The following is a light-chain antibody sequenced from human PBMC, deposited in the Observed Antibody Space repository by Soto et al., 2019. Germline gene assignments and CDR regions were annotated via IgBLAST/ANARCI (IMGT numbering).Light chain of an antibody. J-gene: IGKJ1*01. CDR2: GAS. CDR3: QHYGAPPRP. V-gene: IGKV3-20*01. CDR1: QTVTSNY. Sequence: DTVLSQSSYTVSLSPGERATLSCRASQTVTSNYFGWYQQKPGQAPRLVIYGASRRATGIPDRFSGSGSGTDFSLTISRLEPEDFAVYFCQHYGAPPRPFGQGTKVDIK.